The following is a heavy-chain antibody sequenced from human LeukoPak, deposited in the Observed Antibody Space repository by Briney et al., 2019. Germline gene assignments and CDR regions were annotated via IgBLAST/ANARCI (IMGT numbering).Heavy chain of an antibody. J-gene: IGHJ4*02. D-gene: IGHD5-18*01. V-gene: IGHV4-38-2*02. CDR3: ARGRYSYGRSQPFDY. CDR2: IYHGGNT. Sequence: SETLSLTCTVSGYSVTGGYYWGWVRQTPTKGLEWIASIYHGGNTYYSPSLKSRVTISVDTSKNQFSLKLSSVTAADTAVYYCARGRYSYGRSQPFDYWGQGTLVTVSS. CDR1: GYSVTGGYY.